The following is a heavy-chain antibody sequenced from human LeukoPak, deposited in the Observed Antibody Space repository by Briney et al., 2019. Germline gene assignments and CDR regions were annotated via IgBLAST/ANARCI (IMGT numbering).Heavy chain of an antibody. D-gene: IGHD2-2*01. Sequence: SGTLSLTCAVSGGSISSSNWWSWVRQPPGKGLEWIGEIYHSGSTNYNPSLKSGVTISVDKSKNQFSLKLSSVTAADTAVYYCARTPADYVVPAARGIDYWGQGTLVTASS. CDR1: GGSISSSNW. J-gene: IGHJ4*02. V-gene: IGHV4-4*02. CDR2: IYHSGST. CDR3: ARTPADYVVPAARGIDY.